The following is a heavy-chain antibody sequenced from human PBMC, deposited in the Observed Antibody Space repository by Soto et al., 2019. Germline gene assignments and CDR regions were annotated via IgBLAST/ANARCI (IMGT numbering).Heavy chain of an antibody. V-gene: IGHV3-30-3*01. J-gene: IGHJ6*02. CDR1: AFSFSHYA. D-gene: IGHD2-15*01. Sequence: GGSLRLSCGASAFSFSHYAMHWVRQAPGKGLECVAVISYDGNIKRYAASVKGRFTISRDNSENTLYLQMNSLSPEDTAVYYCARAEYCSGSRCYSPYYYYYGMDVWGQGTTVTVSS. CDR2: ISYDGNIK. CDR3: ARAEYCSGSRCYSPYYYYYGMDV.